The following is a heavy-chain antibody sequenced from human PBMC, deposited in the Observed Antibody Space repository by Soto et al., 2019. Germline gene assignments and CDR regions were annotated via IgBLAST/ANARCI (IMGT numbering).Heavy chain of an antibody. V-gene: IGHV4-31*03. CDR2: IFNSGNA. J-gene: IGHJ4*02. Sequence: KASETLSLTCTVSGGSIRSGHYYWTWIRQLPGKGLEWIGFIFNSGNAYYNPSLKSRLAISVDTSKNQFSLKLDSVTAADTALYYCARADNDYYVDSWGQGALVTVSS. CDR1: GGSIRSGHYY. CDR3: ARADNDYYVDS. D-gene: IGHD2-21*02.